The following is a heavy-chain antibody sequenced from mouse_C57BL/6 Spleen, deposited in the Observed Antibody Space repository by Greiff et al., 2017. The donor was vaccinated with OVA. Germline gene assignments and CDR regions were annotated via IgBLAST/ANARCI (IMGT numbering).Heavy chain of an antibody. J-gene: IGHJ1*03. D-gene: IGHD1-1*01. V-gene: IGHV1-69*01. CDR2: IDPSDSYT. CDR3: ARGGDYYGSSYWYFDV. CDR1: GYTFTSYW. Sequence: QVHVKQPGAELVMPGASVKLSCKASGYTFTSYWMHWVKQRPGQGLEWIGEIDPSDSYTNYNQKFKGKSTLTVDKSSSTAYMQLSSLTSEDSAVYYCARGGDYYGSSYWYFDVWGTGTTVTVSS.